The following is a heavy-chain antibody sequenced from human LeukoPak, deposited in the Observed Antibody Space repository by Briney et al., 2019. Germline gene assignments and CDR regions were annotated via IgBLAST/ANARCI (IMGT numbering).Heavy chain of an antibody. J-gene: IGHJ6*03. Sequence: PSETLSLTCTVSGDSVSSFYWSWIRQPPGKGLEWIGEINHSGSTNYNPSLKSRVTISVDTSKNQFSLKLSSVTAADTAVYYCARGRRVNTAMVPFYYYYYYMDVWGKGTTVTVSS. CDR3: ARGRRVNTAMVPFYYYYYYMDV. CDR1: GDSVSSFY. D-gene: IGHD5-18*01. CDR2: INHSGST. V-gene: IGHV4-34*01.